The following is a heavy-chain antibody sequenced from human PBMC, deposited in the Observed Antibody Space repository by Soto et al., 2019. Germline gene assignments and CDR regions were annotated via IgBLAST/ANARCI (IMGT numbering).Heavy chain of an antibody. D-gene: IGHD3-22*01. J-gene: IGHJ3*01. CDR1: GYTFTSYG. Sequence: ASVKVSCKASGYTFTSYGISWVRQAPGQGLEWMGWISAYNGNTNYAQKLQGRVTMTTDTSTSTAYMELRSLRSDDTAVYYCARVYYDCSGYHHDVFDFWGQGTMVTGSS. V-gene: IGHV1-18*01. CDR3: ARVYYDCSGYHHDVFDF. CDR2: ISAYNGNT.